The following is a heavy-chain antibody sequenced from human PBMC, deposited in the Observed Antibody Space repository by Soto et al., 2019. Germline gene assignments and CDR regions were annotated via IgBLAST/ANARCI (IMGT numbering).Heavy chain of an antibody. CDR1: GFTFSNYW. V-gene: IGHV3-74*01. J-gene: IGHJ6*02. Sequence: EVQVVESGGGLVQPGGSLRLSCAASGFTFSNYWMQWVRQAPGKGLVWVSRINSDGSSTSYADSVKGRFTISRDNAKNTLYRQMNSLRAEDTAVYYCARAVRSGSYPYYYYGMDVWGQGTPVTVSS. D-gene: IGHD3-10*01. CDR3: ARAVRSGSYPYYYYGMDV. CDR2: INSDGSST.